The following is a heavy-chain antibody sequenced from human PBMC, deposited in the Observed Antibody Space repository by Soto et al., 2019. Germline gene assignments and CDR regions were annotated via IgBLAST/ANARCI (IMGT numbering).Heavy chain of an antibody. Sequence: GGSLRLSCAASGFTFSSYAMSWVRQAPGKGLEWVSAISGSGGSTYYADSVKGRFTISRDNSKNTLYLQMNSLRAEDTAVYYCAKASYYDILTGYSNWFDPWGQGTLVTVSS. V-gene: IGHV3-23*01. CDR1: GFTFSSYA. CDR2: ISGSGGST. J-gene: IGHJ5*02. CDR3: AKASYYDILTGYSNWFDP. D-gene: IGHD3-9*01.